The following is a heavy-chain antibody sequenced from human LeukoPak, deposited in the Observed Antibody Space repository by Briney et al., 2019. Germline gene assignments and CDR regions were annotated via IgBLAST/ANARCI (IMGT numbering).Heavy chain of an antibody. CDR3: VRGGSWFDP. CDR1: GGSINPHY. J-gene: IGHJ5*02. V-gene: IGHV4-59*11. CDR2: IYFSGST. D-gene: IGHD3-16*01. Sequence: SSETLSLTCTVAGGSINPHYWSWIRQPPGKGLEWIGYIYFSGSTNYNPALKSRVTMSVDTSKNQFSLKLTSVTAADTAIDYCVRGGSWFDPWGQGTLVTVSS.